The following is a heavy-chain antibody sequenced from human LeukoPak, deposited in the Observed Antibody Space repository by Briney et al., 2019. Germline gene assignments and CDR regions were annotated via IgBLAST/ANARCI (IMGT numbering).Heavy chain of an antibody. CDR2: ISAYNGNT. D-gene: IGHD2-21*01. V-gene: IGHV1-18*01. CDR1: GYTLTSYG. CDR3: ARDREEFNCGGDCYSSGWFDP. Sequence: ASVKVSCKASGYTLTSYGISWLRQAPGQGLEWMGWISAYNGNTNYAQKLQGRVTMTTDTSTSTAYMELRSLRSDDTAVYYCARDREEFNCGGDCYSSGWFDPWGQGTLVTVSS. J-gene: IGHJ5*02.